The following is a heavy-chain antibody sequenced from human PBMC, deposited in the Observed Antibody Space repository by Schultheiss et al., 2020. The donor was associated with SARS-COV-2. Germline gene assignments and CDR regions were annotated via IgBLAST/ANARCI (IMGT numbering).Heavy chain of an antibody. Sequence: GGSLRLSCAASGFTFSSYGMHWVRQAPGKGLEWVANIKHDGSEKNYVDSVKGRFAISRDNAKNSLYLQMNSLRAEDTAVYYCARDPGTTSTWFDPWGQGTLVTVSS. CDR2: IKHDGSEK. CDR3: ARDPGTTSTWFDP. D-gene: IGHD1-7*01. CDR1: GFTFSSYG. V-gene: IGHV3-7*01. J-gene: IGHJ5*02.